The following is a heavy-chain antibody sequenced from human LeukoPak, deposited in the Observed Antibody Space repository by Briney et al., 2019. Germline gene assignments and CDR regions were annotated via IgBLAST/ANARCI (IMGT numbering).Heavy chain of an antibody. J-gene: IGHJ4*02. CDR1: GFTFSTYA. CDR2: ISSGSGTT. CDR3: ATGSEYSSSWYYFDY. D-gene: IGHD6-13*01. Sequence: GGSLRLSCAASGFTFSTYAMSWVRQAPGRGLELLSGISSGSGTTYYADSVKGRFTISRDNSKNTLYLQMNSLRAEDTAVYYCATGSEYSSSWYYFDYWGQGTLVTVSS. V-gene: IGHV3-23*01.